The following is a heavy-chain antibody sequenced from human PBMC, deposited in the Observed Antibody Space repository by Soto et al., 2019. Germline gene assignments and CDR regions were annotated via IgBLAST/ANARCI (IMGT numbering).Heavy chain of an antibody. V-gene: IGHV3-7*01. CDR2: IKYDGSEE. J-gene: IGHJ6*02. Sequence: EVQVVESGGDLVQPGGSLRLSCAASGFSFRTYWMSWVSQAPGKGLEWVANIKYDGSEEYYVDSAKGRFTISRDNAKNSLYLQMNSLRAEDTAVYYCARDRWAYGMDVWGQGTTVTVFS. CDR3: ARDRWAYGMDV. D-gene: IGHD1-26*01. CDR1: GFSFRTYW.